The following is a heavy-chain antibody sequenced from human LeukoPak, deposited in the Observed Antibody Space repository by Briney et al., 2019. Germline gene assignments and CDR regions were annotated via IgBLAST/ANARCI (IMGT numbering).Heavy chain of an antibody. Sequence: GGSLRLSCAASGFTFSTYGMHWVRQAPGKGLEWVAYVHYDGSKLYYTDSVKGRFTISRDNSKHTAYLQMSSLTTDDTGVYYCAKDQVPMDVWGKGTTVTVSS. J-gene: IGHJ6*03. CDR3: AKDQVPMDV. V-gene: IGHV3-30*02. CDR1: GFTFSTYG. CDR2: VHYDGSKL.